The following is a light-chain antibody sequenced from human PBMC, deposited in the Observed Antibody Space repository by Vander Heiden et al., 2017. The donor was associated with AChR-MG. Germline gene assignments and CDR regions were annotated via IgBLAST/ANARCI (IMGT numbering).Light chain of an antibody. V-gene: IGLV3-19*01. CDR3: NSRDSSGNHWV. J-gene: IGLJ2*01. Sequence: SSELTQDPAVSVALGQTVRITCQGDSLRSYYASWYQQKPGQAPVLVIYGKNNRPSGIPDRFSGSGSGNTASLTITGAQAEDEADDYCNSRDSSGNHWVFGGGTKLTVL. CDR1: SLRSYY. CDR2: GKN.